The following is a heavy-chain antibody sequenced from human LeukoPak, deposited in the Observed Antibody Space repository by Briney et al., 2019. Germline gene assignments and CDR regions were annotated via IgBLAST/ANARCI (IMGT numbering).Heavy chain of an antibody. V-gene: IGHV3-48*03. D-gene: IGHD5-12*01. Sequence: PGGSLRLSCAASGLSFSSYVMNWVRQAPGKGLEWISYISSTGSAIFYADSVKGRFTISRDNAKNSLYLQMNSLRAEDTAFYYCATKGGFADWGQGTLVTVSS. CDR2: ISSTGSAI. J-gene: IGHJ4*02. CDR3: ATKGGFAD. CDR1: GLSFSSYV.